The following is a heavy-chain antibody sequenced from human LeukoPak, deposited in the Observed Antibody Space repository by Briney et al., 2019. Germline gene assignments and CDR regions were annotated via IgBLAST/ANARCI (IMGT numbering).Heavy chain of an antibody. CDR3: ARERIAAAGIHGGGSDY. D-gene: IGHD6-13*01. CDR2: IIPIFGTA. Sequence: GASVKVSCKASGGTFSSYAISWVRQAPGQGLEWMGGIIPIFGTANYAQKFQGRVTITADESTSTAYMELSSLRSEDTAVYYCARERIAAAGIHGGGSDYWGQGTLVTVSS. V-gene: IGHV1-69*13. CDR1: GGTFSSYA. J-gene: IGHJ4*02.